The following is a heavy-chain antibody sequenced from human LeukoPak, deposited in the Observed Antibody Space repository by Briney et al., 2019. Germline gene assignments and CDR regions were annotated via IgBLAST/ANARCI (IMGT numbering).Heavy chain of an antibody. J-gene: IGHJ4*02. CDR1: GGSFSSYY. Sequence: SETLSLTCAVYGGSFSSYYWSWIRQPPGQGLEWIGEVNRSGNSNYNPSLKSRVTISVDTSKNQISLKLSSVTAADTAVYYCARGVSLGYCSSTSCYYFDYWGQGTLVTVSS. D-gene: IGHD2-2*01. CDR3: ARGVSLGYCSSTSCYYFDY. CDR2: VNRSGNS. V-gene: IGHV4-34*01.